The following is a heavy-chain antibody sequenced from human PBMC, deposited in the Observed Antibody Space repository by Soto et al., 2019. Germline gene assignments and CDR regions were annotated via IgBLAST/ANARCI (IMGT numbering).Heavy chain of an antibody. J-gene: IGHJ4*02. CDR2: TNTYTGDT. Sequence: QVYLVQSGAEVKKPGASVKLSCKATGYTFSSYGISWVRQAPGQGLEWMGGTNTYTGDTIYAQKFQGRVSMTTDVLTTTSYMELRRLKSDDTAVYFCARFNAHCSGGTCYSDYWGQGTLVTVSS. CDR1: GYTFSSYG. V-gene: IGHV1-18*01. CDR3: ARFNAHCSGGTCYSDY. D-gene: IGHD2-15*01.